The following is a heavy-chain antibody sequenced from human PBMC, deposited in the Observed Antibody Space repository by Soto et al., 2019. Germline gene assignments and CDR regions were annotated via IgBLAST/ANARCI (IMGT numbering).Heavy chain of an antibody. D-gene: IGHD3-10*01. CDR2: IYHNGST. CDR3: ARGTLIGSSTRNWFDP. Sequence: QVHLEESGPGLVRPSGNLSLTCTVSGVPISSYDWWTWVRQTPGKWMAWIGEIYHNGSTHYNPSLKSRVSLSIDKSKNQFSLNLQSLTAADTAVYYCARGTLIGSSTRNWFDPWGQGAQVTVSS. CDR1: GVPISSYDW. V-gene: IGHV4-4*02. J-gene: IGHJ5*02.